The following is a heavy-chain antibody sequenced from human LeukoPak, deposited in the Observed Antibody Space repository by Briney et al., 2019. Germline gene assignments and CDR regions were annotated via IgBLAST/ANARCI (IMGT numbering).Heavy chain of an antibody. V-gene: IGHV4-4*07. Sequence: PSETLSLTCTVSGGSISSYYWSWIRQPAGKGLEWIGRIYTSGSTSYNPSLKNRVTMSVDTSKNQFSLKLSSVTAADTAVYYCAGRRGTYYDILTGYHNQYYFDYWGQGTLVTVSS. J-gene: IGHJ4*02. CDR3: AGRRGTYYDILTGYHNQYYFDY. CDR2: IYTSGST. D-gene: IGHD3-9*01. CDR1: GGSISSYY.